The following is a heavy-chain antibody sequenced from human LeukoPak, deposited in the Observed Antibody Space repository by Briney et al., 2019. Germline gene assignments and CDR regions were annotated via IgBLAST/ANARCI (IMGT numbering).Heavy chain of an antibody. CDR3: ARSPEYYDILTGYLNWFDP. CDR1: GGTFSSYA. CDR2: IIPIFGTA. Sequence: SVKVSCKASGGTFSSYAISWVRQGPGQGLEWMGGIIPIFGTANYAQKFQGRVTITADESTSTAYMELSSLRSEDTAVYYCARSPEYYDILTGYLNWFDPWGQGTLVTVSS. J-gene: IGHJ5*02. V-gene: IGHV1-69*01. D-gene: IGHD3-9*01.